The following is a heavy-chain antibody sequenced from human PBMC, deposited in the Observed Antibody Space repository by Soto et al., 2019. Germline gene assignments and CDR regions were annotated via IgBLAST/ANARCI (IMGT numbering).Heavy chain of an antibody. J-gene: IGHJ1*01. CDR3: ANWYYDSSGYPVIQH. Sequence: SETLSLTWTVSGGSISSYYGRWIRQHPGKGLEWIGYIYYSGSTYYNPSLKSRVTISVDTSKNQFSLKLSSVTAADTAVYYCANWYYDSSGYPVIQHWGQGTLVTVSS. D-gene: IGHD3-22*01. V-gene: IGHV4-59*06. CDR1: GGSISSYY. CDR2: IYYSGST.